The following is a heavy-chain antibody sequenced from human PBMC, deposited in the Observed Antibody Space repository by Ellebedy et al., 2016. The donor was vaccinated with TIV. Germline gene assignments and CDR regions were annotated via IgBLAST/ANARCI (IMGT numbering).Heavy chain of an antibody. CDR1: GYTFTSYD. J-gene: IGHJ3*02. CDR3: ARGSAEVDDAFDI. CDR2: MNPNSGNT. Sequence: ASVKVSXKASGYTFTSYDINWVRQATGQGLEWMGWMNPNSGNTGYAQKFQGRVTMTRNTSISTAYMELSSLRSEDTAVYYCARGSAEVDDAFDIWGQGTMVTVSS. V-gene: IGHV1-8*01.